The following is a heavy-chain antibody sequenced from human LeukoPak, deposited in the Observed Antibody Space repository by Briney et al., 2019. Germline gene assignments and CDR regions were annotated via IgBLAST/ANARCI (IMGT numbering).Heavy chain of an antibody. Sequence: SETLSLTCTVSGGSISSGGYYWSWIRQHPGKDLEWIGYIYYSGSTYYNPSLKSRVTISVDTSKNQFSLKLSSVTAADTAVYYCARAGGGYCSSTSCYSWFDPWGQGTLVTVSS. CDR3: ARAGGGYCSSTSCYSWFDP. V-gene: IGHV4-31*03. CDR2: IYYSGST. D-gene: IGHD2-2*02. CDR1: GGSISSGGYY. J-gene: IGHJ5*02.